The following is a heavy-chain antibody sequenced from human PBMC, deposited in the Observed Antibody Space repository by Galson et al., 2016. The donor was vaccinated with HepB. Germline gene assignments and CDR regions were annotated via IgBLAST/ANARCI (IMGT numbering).Heavy chain of an antibody. CDR2: IIPIFETT. CDR1: AGTFSSYA. Sequence: SVKVSCKASAGTFSSYAISWVRQAPGQGLEWMGRIIPIFETTDYAQKFQGRVTITADESTRTAYVELSSLRSEDTAIYYCARGVVVAATGFSYYYAMDVWGQGTTVTVSS. V-gene: IGHV1-69*13. CDR3: ARGVVVAATGFSYYYAMDV. J-gene: IGHJ6*02. D-gene: IGHD2-15*01.